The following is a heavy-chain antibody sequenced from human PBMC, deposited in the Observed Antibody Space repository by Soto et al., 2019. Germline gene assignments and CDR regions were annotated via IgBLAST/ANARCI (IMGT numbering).Heavy chain of an antibody. CDR1: GGSISSYY. J-gene: IGHJ2*01. CDR3: ARGGWTLDL. D-gene: IGHD2-15*01. Sequence: QVQLQESGPGVVEPSETLSLTCTVSGGSISSYYWSWFRQPPGKGLEWIGYIYYSGSTSYNPSLKSRVTISVDTSNNQFSLKLSSVTAADTAVYFCARGGWTLDLWGRGTLVTVSS. CDR2: IYYSGST. V-gene: IGHV4-59*08.